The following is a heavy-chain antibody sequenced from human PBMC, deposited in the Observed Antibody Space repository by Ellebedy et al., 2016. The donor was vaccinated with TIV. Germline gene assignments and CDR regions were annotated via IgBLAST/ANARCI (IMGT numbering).Heavy chain of an antibody. V-gene: IGHV5-51*01. CDR1: GYSFISYW. Sequence: PGGSLSLSCKGSGYSFISYWIGRVRQIPGQGLEWIGIIYPGDSDTRYSPSFQGQVTISADKSISTAYLQWSSLKASDTAMYYCASTDILTGSPFDYWGRGTLVTVSS. J-gene: IGHJ4*02. CDR3: ASTDILTGSPFDY. D-gene: IGHD3-9*01. CDR2: IYPGDSDT.